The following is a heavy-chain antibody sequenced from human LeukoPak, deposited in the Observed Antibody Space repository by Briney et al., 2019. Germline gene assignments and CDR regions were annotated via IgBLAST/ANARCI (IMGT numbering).Heavy chain of an antibody. CDR1: GFTFSSYE. CDR3: ARGDPIYDFWSGGDY. V-gene: IGHV3-48*03. D-gene: IGHD3-3*01. Sequence: PGGSLRLSCAASGFTFSSYEMNWVRQAPGKGLEWVSYISSSSNVIYYTDSVKGRFTISRDNARNLLSLQMNSLGAEDTAVYYCARGDPIYDFWSGGDYWGQGSLVTVSS. J-gene: IGHJ4*02. CDR2: ISSSSNVI.